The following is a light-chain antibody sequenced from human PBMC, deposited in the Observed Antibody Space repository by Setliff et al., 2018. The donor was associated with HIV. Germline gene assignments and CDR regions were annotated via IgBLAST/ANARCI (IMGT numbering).Light chain of an antibody. V-gene: IGKV1-5*03. CDR1: QSISSW. CDR3: QQYNDRRT. CDR2: KAS. J-gene: IGKJ1*01. Sequence: DIQMTQSPSTLSASVGDRVTITCRASQSISSWLAWYQQKPGKAPKLLIYKASSLESGVPPGFSGSGSGTEFTLTISSLQPDDFATYYCQQYNDRRTFGQGTKVDIK.